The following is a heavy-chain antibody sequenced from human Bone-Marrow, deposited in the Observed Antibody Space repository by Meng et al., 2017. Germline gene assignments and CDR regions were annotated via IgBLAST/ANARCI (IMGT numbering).Heavy chain of an antibody. CDR3: ARVGVVVITPNWFDP. D-gene: IGHD3-22*01. J-gene: IGHJ5*02. V-gene: IGHV4-34*01. Sequence: QVQLQQWGPGLLKPSETLSLTCAVSGGSFSGYYWTWIRQPPGKGLEWIGEINHSGSTNYNPSLKSRVTISVDTSKNQFSLKLSSVTAADTAVYYCARVGVVVITPNWFDPWGQGTLVTVSS. CDR2: INHSGST. CDR1: GGSFSGYY.